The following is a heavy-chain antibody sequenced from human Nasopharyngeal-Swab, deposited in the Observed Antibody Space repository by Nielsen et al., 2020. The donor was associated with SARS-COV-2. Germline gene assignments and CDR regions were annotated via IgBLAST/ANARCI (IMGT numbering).Heavy chain of an antibody. CDR1: GYSISSGYY. D-gene: IGHD3-22*01. CDR3: ARDGQYYDSSGYYYSDAFDI. Sequence: SETLSLTCTVSGYSISSGYYWGWIRQPPGKGLEWIGSIYHSGSTYYNPSLKSRVTISVHTSKNQFSLKLSSVTAADTAVYYCARDGQYYDSSGYYYSDAFDIWGQGTMVTVSS. CDR2: IYHSGST. V-gene: IGHV4-38-2*02. J-gene: IGHJ3*02.